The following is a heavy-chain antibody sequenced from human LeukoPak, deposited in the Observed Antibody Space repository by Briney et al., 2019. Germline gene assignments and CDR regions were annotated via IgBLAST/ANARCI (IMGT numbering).Heavy chain of an antibody. CDR1: GGSISSYY. Sequence: PSETLSPTCTVSGGSISSYYWSWIRQPPGKGLEWIGYIYYSGSTNYNPSLKSRVTISVDTSKNQFSLKLSSVTAADTAVYYCARGLRWFDYWGQGTLVTVSS. D-gene: IGHD4-23*01. J-gene: IGHJ4*02. CDR2: IYYSGST. V-gene: IGHV4-59*01. CDR3: ARGLRWFDY.